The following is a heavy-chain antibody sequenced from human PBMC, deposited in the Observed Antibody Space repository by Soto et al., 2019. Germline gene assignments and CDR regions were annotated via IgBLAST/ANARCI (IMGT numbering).Heavy chain of an antibody. Sequence: GGSLRLSCAASGFTFSSYAMSWVRQAPGKGLEWGSAISGSGGSTYYADSVKGRFTISRDNSKNTLYLQMNSLRAEDKAVYYCAKGLQYSSSFFDYWGQGTLVNVS. CDR1: GFTFSSYA. V-gene: IGHV3-23*01. CDR2: ISGSGGST. D-gene: IGHD6-13*01. CDR3: AKGLQYSSSFFDY. J-gene: IGHJ4*02.